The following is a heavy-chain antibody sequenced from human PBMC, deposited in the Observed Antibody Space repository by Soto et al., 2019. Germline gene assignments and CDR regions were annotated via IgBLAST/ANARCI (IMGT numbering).Heavy chain of an antibody. Sequence: GGSLRLSCAASGFTFSNSWLHWVRQVSGKGLEWVSRINADGTSTSYADSVKGRFTISRDNAKNTLYLHVNSLRAEDTAVYYCVKVLARGVGVPRFYFDSWGQGALVTVSS. J-gene: IGHJ4*02. V-gene: IGHV3-74*01. CDR2: INADGTST. CDR3: VKVLARGVGVPRFYFDS. D-gene: IGHD2-2*01. CDR1: GFTFSNSW.